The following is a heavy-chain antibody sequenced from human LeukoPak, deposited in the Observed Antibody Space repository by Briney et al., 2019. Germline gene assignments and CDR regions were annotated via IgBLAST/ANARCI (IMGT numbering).Heavy chain of an antibody. Sequence: GGSLRLSCAASGFTFSDYWMSWMRQAPGKGLEWVANIKYDGDEEYYVDSVKGRFTISRDNAKNSLYLQLNSLRAEDTAVYYCAKDASSGSYRRRFDYGGQETLVTVSS. D-gene: IGHD1-26*01. J-gene: IGHJ4*02. CDR1: GFTFSDYW. V-gene: IGHV3-7*03. CDR3: AKDASSGSYRRRFDY. CDR2: IKYDGDEE.